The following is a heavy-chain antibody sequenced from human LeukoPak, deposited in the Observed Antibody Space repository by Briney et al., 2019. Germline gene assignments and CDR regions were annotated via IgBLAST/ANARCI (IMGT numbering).Heavy chain of an antibody. CDR3: ARDSPRTGGGGSHFDY. CDR2: ICSGGST. Sequence: GGSLRLSCTASGFTFSSYAMNWVRQAPGKGLKWVSVICSGGSTNYADSVKGRFTISRDNSKNTLYLQMNSLRAEDTAVYYCARDSPRTGGGGSHFDYWGQGTLVTVSS. V-gene: IGHV3-66*01. CDR1: GFTFSSYA. D-gene: IGHD1-1*01. J-gene: IGHJ4*02.